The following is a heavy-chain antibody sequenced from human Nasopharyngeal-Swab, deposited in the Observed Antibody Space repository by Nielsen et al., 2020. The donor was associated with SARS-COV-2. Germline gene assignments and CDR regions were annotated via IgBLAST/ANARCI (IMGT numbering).Heavy chain of an antibody. V-gene: IGHV3-33*01. J-gene: IGHJ3*02. CDR1: GFTFSSYG. Sequence: GESLKISCAASGFTFSSYGMHWVRQAPGKGLEWVAVIWYDGSNKYYADSVKGRFTISRDNSKNTLYLQMNSLRAEDTAVYYCARGDRCGGNALDAFDIWGQGAMVTVSS. D-gene: IGHD4-23*01. CDR3: ARGDRCGGNALDAFDI. CDR2: IWYDGSNK.